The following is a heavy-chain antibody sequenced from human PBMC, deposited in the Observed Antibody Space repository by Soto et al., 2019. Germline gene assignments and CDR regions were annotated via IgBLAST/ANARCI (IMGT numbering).Heavy chain of an antibody. CDR3: ARGGHRVVAAASRGFDS. V-gene: IGHV3-30-3*01. D-gene: IGHD2-2*01. Sequence: GGSLRLSCAASGFTFSSVVMHWVRQAPGKGLEWVAVISFDGSSKYYADSVKGRFTISRDSSRNTLYLQMDSLRTEDTAAYYCARGGHRVVAAASRGFDSWGQGTLVTVSS. CDR1: GFTFSSVV. J-gene: IGHJ4*02. CDR2: ISFDGSSK.